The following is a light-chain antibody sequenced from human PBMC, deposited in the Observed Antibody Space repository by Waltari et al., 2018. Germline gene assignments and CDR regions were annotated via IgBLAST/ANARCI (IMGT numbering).Light chain of an antibody. CDR2: DAS. Sequence: EIVLTQSPATPSFSPGERATPSCRASQRVSSYLACYQQKPGQAPRLLIYDASNRATGIPARFSGSGSGTDFTLTISSLEPEDFAVYYCQQRSNWPPLTFGGGTKVEIK. CDR3: QQRSNWPPLT. J-gene: IGKJ4*01. CDR1: QRVSSY. V-gene: IGKV3-11*01.